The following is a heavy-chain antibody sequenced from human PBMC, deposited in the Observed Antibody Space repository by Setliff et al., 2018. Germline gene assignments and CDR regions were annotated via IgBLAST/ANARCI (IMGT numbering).Heavy chain of an antibody. V-gene: IGHV3-33*01. CDR1: GFTFNTHA. CDR3: ARDPPNSGWSFDY. J-gene: IGHJ4*02. D-gene: IGHD6-19*01. CDR2: IWADENNK. Sequence: GGSLRLSCAASGFTFNTHAMHWVRQAPGKGLEWVAMIWADENNKFYVDSVKGRFTVSRDNSKNTVYLQMNSLRAEDTALYYCARDPPNSGWSFDYWGQGTLVTGSS.